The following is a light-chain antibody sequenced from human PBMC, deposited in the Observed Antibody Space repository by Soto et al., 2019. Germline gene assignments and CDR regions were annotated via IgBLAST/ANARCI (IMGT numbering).Light chain of an antibody. CDR1: QSLLYSSNNKNY. Sequence: DIVLTQSPDSLAVSLGERATINCKSSQSLLYSSNNKNYLAWFQQKPGQPPNLLIYWASIRESGVPDRFSGRASGTDFILPIRHLQTQDLPVYYCHQYYDPPLPFSPGTHVDIK. CDR2: WAS. J-gene: IGKJ3*01. CDR3: HQYYDPPLP. V-gene: IGKV4-1*01.